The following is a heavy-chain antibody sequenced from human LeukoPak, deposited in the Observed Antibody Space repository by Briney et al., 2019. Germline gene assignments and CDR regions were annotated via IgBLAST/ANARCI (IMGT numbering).Heavy chain of an antibody. V-gene: IGHV4-34*01. CDR1: GGSFSGYY. D-gene: IGHD6-19*01. J-gene: IGHJ3*02. CDR3: ARPIRAAGSDAFDI. Sequence: SETLSLTCAAYGGSFSGYYWSWIRQPPGKGLEWIGEINHSGSTNYNPSLKSRVTISVDTSKNQFSLKLSSVTAADTAVYYCARPIRAAGSDAFDIWGQGTMVTVSS. CDR2: INHSGST.